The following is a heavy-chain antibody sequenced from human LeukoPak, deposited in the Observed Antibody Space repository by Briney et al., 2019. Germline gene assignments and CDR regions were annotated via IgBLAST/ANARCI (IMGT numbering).Heavy chain of an antibody. CDR3: ARERYSGYDPKYYYYYMDV. D-gene: IGHD5-12*01. Sequence: SETLSLTCTVSGGSISSSSYYWGWIRQPPGKGLEWIGSIYYSGSTYYNPSLKSRVTISVDTSKNQFSLKLSSVTAADTAVYYCARERYSGYDPKYYYYYMDVWGKGTTVTVSS. V-gene: IGHV4-39*07. J-gene: IGHJ6*03. CDR1: GGSISSSSYY. CDR2: IYYSGST.